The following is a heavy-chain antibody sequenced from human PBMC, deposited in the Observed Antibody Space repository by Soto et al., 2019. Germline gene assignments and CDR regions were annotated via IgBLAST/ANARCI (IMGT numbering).Heavy chain of an antibody. V-gene: IGHV3-15*07. J-gene: IGHJ4*02. CDR3: TTDQGDSKDYNYFDY. CDR1: GFTFKNAW. D-gene: IGHD4-4*01. CDR2: IVDGGAT. Sequence: EVQLVASGGGLVKPGGSLRLSCVGSGFTFKNAWMNWVRQAPGKGLGWVGRIVDGGATEYAAPVRGRFTISRDDSKNTLVLQITSLTTEDTAVYYCTTDQGDSKDYNYFDYWGQGTLVTVSS.